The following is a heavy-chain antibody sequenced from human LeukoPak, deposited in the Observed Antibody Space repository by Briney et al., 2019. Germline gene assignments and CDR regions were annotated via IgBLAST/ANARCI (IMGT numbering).Heavy chain of an antibody. CDR1: GFTFDDYA. V-gene: IGHV3-9*01. D-gene: IGHD6-25*01. CDR3: VKDMGSSGFRRGDY. Sequence: PGGSLRLSCAASGFTFDDYAMHWVRQAPGKGLEWVSGISWSSGSIGYADSVKGRFTISRDNAKNSLYLQMNSLRAEDTALYYCVKDMGSSGFRRGDYWGQGTLVTVSS. CDR2: ISWSSGSI. J-gene: IGHJ4*02.